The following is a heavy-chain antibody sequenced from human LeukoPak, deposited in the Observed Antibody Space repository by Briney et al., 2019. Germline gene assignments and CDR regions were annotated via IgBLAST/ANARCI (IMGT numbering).Heavy chain of an antibody. V-gene: IGHV3-74*01. CDR3: ARVYYDFWSGYPGFGSKYYFDY. D-gene: IGHD3-3*01. CDR1: GFTFSSYW. CDR2: INSDGSST. Sequence: GGSLRLSCAASGFTFSSYWTHWVRQAPGKGLVWVSRINSDGSSTSYADSVKGRFTISRDNAKNTLYLQMNSLRAEDTAVYYCARVYYDFWSGYPGFGSKYYFDYWGQGTLVTVSS. J-gene: IGHJ4*02.